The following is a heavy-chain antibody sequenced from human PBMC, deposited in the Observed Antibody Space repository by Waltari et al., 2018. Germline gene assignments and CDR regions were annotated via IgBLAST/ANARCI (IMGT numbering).Heavy chain of an antibody. V-gene: IGHV1-24*01. Sequence: QVQLVQSGAEVKKPGASVKVSCKVSGYTLTELSMHWVRQAPGKGLEWMGGFDPEDGETIYEQKFQGRVTMTEDTSTDTAYMELSSLRSEDTAVYYCATTTLNSGSYYRDSYYFAYWGQGTLVTVSS. CDR2: FDPEDGET. CDR1: GYTLTELS. J-gene: IGHJ4*02. D-gene: IGHD1-26*01. CDR3: ATTTLNSGSYYRDSYYFAY.